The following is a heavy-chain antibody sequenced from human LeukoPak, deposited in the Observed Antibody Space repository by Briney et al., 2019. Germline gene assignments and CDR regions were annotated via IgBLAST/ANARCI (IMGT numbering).Heavy chain of an antibody. CDR3: ARYSSSSTDY. CDR2: IYDSGTT. D-gene: IGHD6-13*01. V-gene: IGHV4-59*12. CDR1: GGSISSYY. Sequence: SETLSLTCTVSGGSISSYYWSWIRQPPGKGLEWIGYIYDSGTTNYNPSLKSRVTISVDTSKNQFSLKLSSVTAADTAVYYCARYSSSSTDYWGQGTLVTVSS. J-gene: IGHJ4*02.